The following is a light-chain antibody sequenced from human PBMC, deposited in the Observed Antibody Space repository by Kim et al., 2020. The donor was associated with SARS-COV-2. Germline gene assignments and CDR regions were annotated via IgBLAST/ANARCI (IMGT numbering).Light chain of an antibody. Sequence: APGKTARITCGGNNIGSKSVHWYQQKPGQAPVLVIYYDSDRPSGIPERFSGSNSGNTATLTISRVEAGDEDDYYCQVWDSSSDHYGFGTGTKVTV. CDR1: NIGSKS. CDR2: YDS. J-gene: IGLJ1*01. V-gene: IGLV3-21*04. CDR3: QVWDSSSDHYG.